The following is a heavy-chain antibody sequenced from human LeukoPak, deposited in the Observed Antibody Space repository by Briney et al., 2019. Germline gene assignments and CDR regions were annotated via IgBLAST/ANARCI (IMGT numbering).Heavy chain of an antibody. CDR2: IYYSGST. Sequence: PSETLSLTCTVSGGSISSYYWSWIRQPPGKGLEWIGSIYYSGSTYYNPSLKSRVTISVDTSKNQFSLKLSSVTAADTAMYYCARDGRGQLLVPYYYYYMDVWGKGTTVTVSS. V-gene: IGHV4-59*05. CDR1: GGSISSYY. J-gene: IGHJ6*03. D-gene: IGHD6-13*01. CDR3: ARDGRGQLLVPYYYYYMDV.